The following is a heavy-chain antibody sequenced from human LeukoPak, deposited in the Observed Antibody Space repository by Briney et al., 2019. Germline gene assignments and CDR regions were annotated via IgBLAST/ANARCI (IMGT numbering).Heavy chain of an antibody. V-gene: IGHV4-4*07. J-gene: IGHJ4*02. CDR2: IYTSGSP. Sequence: SETLSLTCTVSGDSMDSYYWTWVRQPAGKGLEWIGRIYTSGSPKYNPSLKSRVTMSLDTSKNQFSLGLRSVTAADTAVYYCATFYHYDSTGQFDYWGQGTLVTVSS. CDR1: GDSMDSYY. D-gene: IGHD3-22*01. CDR3: ATFYHYDSTGQFDY.